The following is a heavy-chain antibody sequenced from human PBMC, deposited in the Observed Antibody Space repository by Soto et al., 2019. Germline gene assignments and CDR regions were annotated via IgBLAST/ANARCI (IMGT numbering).Heavy chain of an antibody. D-gene: IGHD5-12*01. CDR3: AREESGYDF. V-gene: IGHV1-69*13. J-gene: IGHJ1*01. Sequence: SLKVSCKACGGTFSSFGISWVRQAPGQGLEWMGGIIPVFGRPNYAQRFRGRLTITADESTNTSYMELIDLTSEDTAVYYCAREESGYDFWGQGT. CDR1: GGTFSSFG. CDR2: IIPVFGRP.